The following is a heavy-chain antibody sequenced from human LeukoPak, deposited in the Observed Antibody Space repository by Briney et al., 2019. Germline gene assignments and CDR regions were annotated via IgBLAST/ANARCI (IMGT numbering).Heavy chain of an antibody. CDR1: GFTFSSYS. Sequence: GGSLRLSCAASGFTFSSYSMNWVRQAPGKGLEWVSYISSSSSTIYYADSVKGRFTISRDNAKNSLYLQMNSLRAEDTAVYYCARAEQLDAFDIWGQGTMVTVSS. CDR2: ISSSSSTI. CDR3: ARAEQLDAFDI. J-gene: IGHJ3*02. D-gene: IGHD6-6*01. V-gene: IGHV3-48*04.